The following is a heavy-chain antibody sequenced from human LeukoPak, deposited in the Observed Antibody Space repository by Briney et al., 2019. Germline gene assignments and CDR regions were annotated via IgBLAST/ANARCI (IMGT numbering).Heavy chain of an antibody. CDR1: GGSISSGSYY. Sequence: SQTLSLTCTVSGGSISSGSYYWSWIRQPAGKGLEWIGRIYTSGSTNYNPSLKSRVIMSVDTSKNQFSLKLSSVTAADTAVYYCARDLACSGGSCYSGWFDPWGQGTPVTVSS. V-gene: IGHV4-61*02. CDR3: ARDLACSGGSCYSGWFDP. D-gene: IGHD2-15*01. J-gene: IGHJ5*02. CDR2: IYTSGST.